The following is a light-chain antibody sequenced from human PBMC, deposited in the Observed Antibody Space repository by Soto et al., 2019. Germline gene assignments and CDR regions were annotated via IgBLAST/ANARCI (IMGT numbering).Light chain of an antibody. CDR3: QHYNSYSEA. CDR1: QSVSSN. J-gene: IGKJ1*01. V-gene: IGKV3-15*01. Sequence: EILLTQSPATLSVSPGERATLSCRASQSVSSNLAWYQQKPGQAPRLLIYGASTRDTGIPARFSGSGSGTEFTLTLSRLQPDDFETYYCQHYNSYSEAFGQGTKVDI. CDR2: GAS.